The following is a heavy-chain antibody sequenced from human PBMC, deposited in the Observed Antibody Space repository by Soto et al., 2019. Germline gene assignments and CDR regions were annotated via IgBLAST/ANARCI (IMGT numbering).Heavy chain of an antibody. CDR2: IYHSGST. D-gene: IGHD5-18*01. J-gene: IGHJ5*02. Sequence: SETLSLTCAVSGGSISSGGYSWSWIRQPPGKGLEWIGYIYHSGSTYYNPSLKSRVTISVDRSKNQFSLKLSSVTAADTAVYYCARDLSARGYSYGYEWWFDPWGQGTLVTVSS. CDR1: GGSISSGGYS. CDR3: ARDLSARGYSYGYEWWFDP. V-gene: IGHV4-30-2*01.